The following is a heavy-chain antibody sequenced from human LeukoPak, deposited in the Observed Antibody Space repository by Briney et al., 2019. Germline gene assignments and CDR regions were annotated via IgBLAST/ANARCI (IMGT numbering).Heavy chain of an antibody. D-gene: IGHD3-3*01. CDR3: ARGVVDYDFWSGYSNHFDY. Sequence: GASVKVSCKASGYTFTSYYMHWVRQAPGQGLEWMGWINPNSGGTNYAQKFQGRVTMTRDTSISTAYMELSRLRSDDTAVYYCARGVVDYDFWSGYSNHFDYWGQGTLVTVSS. J-gene: IGHJ4*02. V-gene: IGHV1-2*02. CDR1: GYTFTSYY. CDR2: INPNSGGT.